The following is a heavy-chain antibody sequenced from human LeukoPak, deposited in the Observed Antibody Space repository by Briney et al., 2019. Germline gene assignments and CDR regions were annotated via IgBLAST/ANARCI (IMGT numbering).Heavy chain of an antibody. V-gene: IGHV3-23*01. J-gene: IGHJ6*02. Sequence: AASGXTFRXYAMSWVRQAPGKGLEWVSAISGSGGSTYYADSVKGRFTISRDNSKNTLYLQMNSLRAEDTAVYYCAKVPGIAAAGDYYYYGMDVWGQGTTVTVSS. D-gene: IGHD6-13*01. CDR1: GXTFRXYA. CDR2: ISGSGGST. CDR3: AKVPGIAAAGDYYYYGMDV.